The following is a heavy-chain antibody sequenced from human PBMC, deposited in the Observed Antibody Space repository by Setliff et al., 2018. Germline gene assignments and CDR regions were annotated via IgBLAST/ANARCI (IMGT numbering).Heavy chain of an antibody. CDR2: VWYDGYNE. V-gene: IGHV3-33*01. CDR1: GFKFDNYG. Sequence: GGSLRLSCEASGFKFDNYGMHWVRQAPGKGLEWVAVVWYDGYNEYSLESVKGRFTISRDNGKNTLYLQMNSLRAEDTAVYYCARAADSYGPPRSYMDVWGKGTTVTVSS. CDR3: ARAADSYGPPRSYMDV. D-gene: IGHD5-18*01. J-gene: IGHJ6*03.